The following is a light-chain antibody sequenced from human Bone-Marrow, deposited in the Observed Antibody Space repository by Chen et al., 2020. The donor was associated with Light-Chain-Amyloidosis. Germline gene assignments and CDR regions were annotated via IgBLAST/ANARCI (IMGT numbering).Light chain of an antibody. Sequence: AIQMTQSPSSLSASVGDRVTITCRASQGIRTDLGWYQQKPGKAPKLLIYAASSLESGVPSRFSGGGSDTDCTLTISSLQPEDFATYYCLQDYFYPPTFGQGTKVEIK. J-gene: IGKJ1*01. CDR1: QGIRTD. CDR3: LQDYFYPPT. CDR2: AAS. V-gene: IGKV1-6*01.